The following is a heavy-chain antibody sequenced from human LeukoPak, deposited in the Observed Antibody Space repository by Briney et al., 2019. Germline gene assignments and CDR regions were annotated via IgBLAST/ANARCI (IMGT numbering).Heavy chain of an antibody. CDR2: IIPIFGTA. J-gene: IGHJ3*02. CDR1: GGTFSSYA. V-gene: IGHV1-69*06. D-gene: IGHD2-2*01. Sequence: GASVKVSCKASGGTFSSYAISWLRQAPGQGLEWMGGIIPIFGTANYAQKFQGRVTMTEDTSTDTAYMELSSLRSEDTAVYYCATADIVVVPAAIWRYAFDIWGQGTMVTVSS. CDR3: ATADIVVVPAAIWRYAFDI.